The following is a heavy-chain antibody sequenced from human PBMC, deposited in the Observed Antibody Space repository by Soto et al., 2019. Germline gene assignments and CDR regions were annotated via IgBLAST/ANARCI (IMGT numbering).Heavy chain of an antibody. J-gene: IGHJ6*02. CDR2: IVPSLDTT. Sequence: QVHLVQSGTEVKKPGSSVKVSCKASGGTFSSSGFSWVRQAPGQGLEWMGMIVPSLDTTNYAQKFQARVTITADEVTGTAYMELRSLRSEDTAVYYCARWPQPRYTADPYAVDVWGQWTRLFVSS. V-gene: IGHV1-69*11. D-gene: IGHD3-16*02. CDR3: ARWPQPRYTADPYAVDV. CDR1: GGTFSSSG.